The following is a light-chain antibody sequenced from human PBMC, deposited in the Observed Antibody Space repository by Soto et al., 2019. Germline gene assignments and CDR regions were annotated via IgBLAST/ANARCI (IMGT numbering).Light chain of an antibody. CDR2: DAS. J-gene: IGKJ4*01. CDR1: QTISNL. V-gene: IGKV3-11*01. Sequence: EIVLTQSPATLSLSPGERATLSCRASQTISNLLAWYQQKPGQAPRLLIYDASNRATGIPARFSGSGSGTYITRTISSLETEDFAIYYCHHRSDWALNFGGGTEVEIK. CDR3: HHRSDWALN.